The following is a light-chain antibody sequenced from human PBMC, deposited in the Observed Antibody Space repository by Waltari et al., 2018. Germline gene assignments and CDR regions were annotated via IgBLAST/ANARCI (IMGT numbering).Light chain of an antibody. Sequence: DIQMTQSPSSLSASVGDSVTITCRASENVNNYLNWYQQKPGKAPKLLIYKASTLQSGVPSRFSGSGSGTDYPFTISSLQSEDVATYYCQHNYGTPLTFGGGTKVEIK. CDR1: ENVNNY. J-gene: IGKJ4*01. CDR3: QHNYGTPLT. CDR2: KAS. V-gene: IGKV1-39*01.